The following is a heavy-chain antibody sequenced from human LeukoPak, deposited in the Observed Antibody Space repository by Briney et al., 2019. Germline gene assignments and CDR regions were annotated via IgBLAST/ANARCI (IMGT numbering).Heavy chain of an antibody. J-gene: IGHJ4*02. D-gene: IGHD3-22*01. V-gene: IGHV1-46*01. CDR2: INPSGGST. Sequence: ASVKVSCKASGYTFTSYYMHWVRQAPGQGLEWMGIINPSGGSTSYAQKFQGRVTMTTDTSTSTAYMELRSLRSDDTAVYYCARVVLDHYYDSSGYLGTLDYWGQGTLVTVSS. CDR1: GYTFTSYY. CDR3: ARVVLDHYYDSSGYLGTLDY.